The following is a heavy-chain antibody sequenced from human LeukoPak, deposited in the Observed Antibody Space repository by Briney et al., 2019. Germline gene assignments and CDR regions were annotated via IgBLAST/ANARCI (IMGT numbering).Heavy chain of an antibody. CDR3: ARDFSGRYIMGWLDP. D-gene: IGHD1-26*01. V-gene: IGHV1-2*02. J-gene: IGHJ5*02. CDR1: GGSFSTYV. Sequence: ASVTVSCKASGGSFSTYVINWVRQAPGQGLEWMGWINPNSGRTNYAQKFQGRVTMTRVTSISTAYMELSRVRSDETAVYCCARDFSGRYIMGWLDPWGQGTLVTVSS. CDR2: INPNSGRT.